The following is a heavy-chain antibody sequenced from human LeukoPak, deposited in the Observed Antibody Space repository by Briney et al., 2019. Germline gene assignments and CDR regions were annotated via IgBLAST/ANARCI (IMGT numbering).Heavy chain of an antibody. CDR2: FDPEDGET. V-gene: IGHV1-24*01. CDR3: ATALDIVVVPAAQGAFDI. D-gene: IGHD2-2*03. Sequence: ASVKVSCKVSGYTLTELSMHWVRQAPGKGPEWMGGFDPEDGETIYAQKFQGRVTMTEDTSTDTAYMELSSLRSEDTAVYYCATALDIVVVPAAQGAFDIWGQGTMVTVSS. CDR1: GYTLTELS. J-gene: IGHJ3*02.